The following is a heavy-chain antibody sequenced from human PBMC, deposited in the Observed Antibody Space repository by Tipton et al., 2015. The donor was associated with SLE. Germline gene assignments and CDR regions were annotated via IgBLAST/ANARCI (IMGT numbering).Heavy chain of an antibody. D-gene: IGHD3-22*01. CDR1: GGSFSGYY. Sequence: TLSLTCAVYGGSFSGYYWSWIRRPPGKGLEWIGVINHSGNTNYNPSLKSRVTISVDRSKNQFSLKLRSVTAADTAVYYCAGTRYYYDNSPYPYWGQGTLVTVSS. V-gene: IGHV4-34*01. J-gene: IGHJ4*02. CDR3: AGTRYYYDNSPYPY. CDR2: INHSGNT.